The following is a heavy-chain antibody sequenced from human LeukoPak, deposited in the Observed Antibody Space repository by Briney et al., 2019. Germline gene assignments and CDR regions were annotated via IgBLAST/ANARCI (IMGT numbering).Heavy chain of an antibody. J-gene: IGHJ6*04. Sequence: ASVKVSCKASGYTFTSYDINWVRQATGQGLEWMGWMNPNSGNTGYAQKFQGRVTMTRNTSISTAYMELSSLRSEDTAVYYCASHSYYDSSGYYPLDVWGKGTTVTVSS. D-gene: IGHD3-22*01. CDR2: MNPNSGNT. V-gene: IGHV1-8*01. CDR1: GYTFTSYD. CDR3: ASHSYYDSSGYYPLDV.